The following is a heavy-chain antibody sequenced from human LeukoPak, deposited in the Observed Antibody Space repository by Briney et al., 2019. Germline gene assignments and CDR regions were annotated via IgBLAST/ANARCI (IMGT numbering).Heavy chain of an antibody. CDR2: ISYDGSNK. J-gene: IGHJ4*02. CDR1: GFTFSSYA. CDR3: ARAMVLEEDY. D-gene: IGHD3-10*01. Sequence: GGSQRLSCAASGFTFSSYAMHWVRQAPGKGLEWVAVISYDGSNKYYADSVKGRFTISRDNSKNTLYLQMNSLRAEDTAVYYCARAMVLEEDYWGQGTLVTVSS. V-gene: IGHV3-30*04.